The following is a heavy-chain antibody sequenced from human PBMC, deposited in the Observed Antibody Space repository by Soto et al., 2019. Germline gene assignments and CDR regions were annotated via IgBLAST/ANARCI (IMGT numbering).Heavy chain of an antibody. CDR2: INPNSGNT. J-gene: IGHJ5*02. CDR1: GYIFTNYV. V-gene: IGHV1-8*01. CDR3: ARGIKYGDYSRWSHP. Sequence: QVQLVQSGSEVKKPGASVKVSCKASGYIFTNYVINWVRQATGQGLEYLGWINPNSGNTGYVQKFQGRVTMTRNTSINTAYMELNSLRSEDTAVYYCARGIKYGDYSRWSHPWGQGTLVTVSS. D-gene: IGHD4-17*01.